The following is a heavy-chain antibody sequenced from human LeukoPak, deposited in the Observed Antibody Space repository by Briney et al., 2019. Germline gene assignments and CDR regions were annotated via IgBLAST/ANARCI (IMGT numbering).Heavy chain of an antibody. CDR1: GFTFSSYE. CDR2: ISSSGSTI. Sequence: GGSLRLSCAASGFTFSSYEMNWARQAPWKGLEWVSYISSSGSTIYYADSVKGRFTISRDNAKNSLYLQMNSLRAEDTAVYYCASFATYGYSYRYYFDYWGQGTLVTVSS. D-gene: IGHD5-18*01. CDR3: ASFATYGYSYRYYFDY. V-gene: IGHV3-48*03. J-gene: IGHJ4*02.